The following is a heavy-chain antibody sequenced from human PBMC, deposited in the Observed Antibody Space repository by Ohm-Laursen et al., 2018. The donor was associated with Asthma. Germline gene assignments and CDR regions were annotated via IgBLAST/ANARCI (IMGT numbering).Heavy chain of an antibody. Sequence: SLRLSCAASGFTFSSYAMSWIRQAPGKGLEWVSAISGSGGSTYYADSVKGRFTISRDNSKSTLYLQMNSLRAEDTAVYYCAKDDPTVTTPFDYWGQGTLVTVSS. J-gene: IGHJ4*02. D-gene: IGHD4-17*01. V-gene: IGHV3-23*01. CDR3: AKDDPTVTTPFDY. CDR2: ISGSGGST. CDR1: GFTFSSYA.